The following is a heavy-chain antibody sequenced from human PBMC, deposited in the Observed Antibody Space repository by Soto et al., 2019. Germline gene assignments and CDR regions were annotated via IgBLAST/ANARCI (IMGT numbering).Heavy chain of an antibody. Sequence: PGGSLRLSCVASGFSLANYPMNWVRQTPGKGLEWISYSSPRGDTIYYADSVEGRFTISRDNARNSLSLHMSSLRDEDSALYYCANGPHTNVGWPYYFESWGQGVTVTVYS. J-gene: IGHJ4*02. CDR3: ANGPHTNVGWPYYFES. CDR2: SSPRGDTI. CDR1: GFSLANYP. V-gene: IGHV3-48*02. D-gene: IGHD6-19*01.